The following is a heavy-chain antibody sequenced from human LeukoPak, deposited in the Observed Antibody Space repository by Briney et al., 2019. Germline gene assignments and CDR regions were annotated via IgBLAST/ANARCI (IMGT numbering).Heavy chain of an antibody. J-gene: IGHJ2*01. D-gene: IGHD3-22*01. CDR1: GFIVSSNY. Sequence: PGGSLRLSCAASGFIVSSNYISWVRQAPGKGLEWVSVIYRGGSTYYADSVKGRFTISRDNSKNTLYLQVNSLRAEDTAVYYCAREVPYGYYYDSSWYFDLWGRGTLVTVSS. CDR3: AREVPYGYYYDSSWYFDL. CDR2: IYRGGST. V-gene: IGHV3-53*01.